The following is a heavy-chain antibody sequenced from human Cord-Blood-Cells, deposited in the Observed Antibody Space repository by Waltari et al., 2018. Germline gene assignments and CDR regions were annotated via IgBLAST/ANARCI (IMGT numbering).Heavy chain of an antibody. J-gene: IGHJ4*02. CDR3: ATYSASRGFNY. V-gene: IGHV3-30*02. Sequence: QVQLVESGGGVVQPGESLRLSCAASGFTFSTSGLHWVRQAPGKGLELVDYIRSDGSNINYADSVKGRFTISRDNSKNTLYLQMNSLRAEDTAVYYCATYSASRGFNYWGQGTLVTVSS. CDR1: GFTFSTSG. CDR2: IRSDGSNI. D-gene: IGHD6-13*01.